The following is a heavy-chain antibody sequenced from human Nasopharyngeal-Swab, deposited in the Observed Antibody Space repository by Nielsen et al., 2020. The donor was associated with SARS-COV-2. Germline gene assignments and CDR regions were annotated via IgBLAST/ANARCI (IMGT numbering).Heavy chain of an antibody. J-gene: IGHJ6*02. V-gene: IGHV4-39*01. CDR2: IYYSGST. CDR1: GGSISSSSYY. CDR3: ARRSSEYYYGSGSYYNGYYYGMDV. Sequence: SETLSLTYTVSGGSISSSSYYWGWIRQPPGKGLEWIGSIYYSGSTYYNPSLKSRVTISVDTSKNQFSLKLSSVTAADTAVYYCARRSSEYYYGSGSYYNGYYYGMDVWGQGTTVTVSS. D-gene: IGHD3-10*01.